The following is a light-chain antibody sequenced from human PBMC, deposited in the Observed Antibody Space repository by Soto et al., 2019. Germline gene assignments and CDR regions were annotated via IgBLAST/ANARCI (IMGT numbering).Light chain of an antibody. CDR2: DAS. Sequence: VFTQPPASRSLSPGERATLSCRASQSVSSYLAWYQQKPEQAPRLLIYDASNRATGIPARFSGSGSGTEFTLTISSLQSEDFAVYYCQQYNNWPPWTFGQGTKADIK. J-gene: IGKJ1*01. CDR1: QSVSSY. V-gene: IGKV3D-15*01. CDR3: QQYNNWPPWT.